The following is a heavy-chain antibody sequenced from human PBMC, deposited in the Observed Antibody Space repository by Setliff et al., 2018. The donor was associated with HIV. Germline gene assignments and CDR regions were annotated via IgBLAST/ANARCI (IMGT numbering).Heavy chain of an antibody. Sequence: GGSLRLSCAASGFTFSSYSMNWVRQAPGKGLEWVSYISSSSSTIYYADSVKGRFTISRDNYKNTLYLQMNSLRPEDTAVYYCARDSPLSHFDYWGQGTLVTVSS. CDR2: ISSSSSTI. V-gene: IGHV3-48*01. CDR3: ARDSPLSHFDY. CDR1: GFTFSSYS. J-gene: IGHJ4*02.